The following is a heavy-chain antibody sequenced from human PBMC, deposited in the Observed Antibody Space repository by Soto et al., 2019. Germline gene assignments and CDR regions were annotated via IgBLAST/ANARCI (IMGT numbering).Heavy chain of an antibody. CDR2: INYNSRAT. Sequence: EVQLLESGGGLVQPGGSLRLSCETSGFSFNSYAMTWVRQAPGVGLEWVAVINYNSRATFHAQSVKGRFTISRDNARTAVFLQMDSLRAGDTAVYYCAKQRGSGNTYYYDMDVWGLGNTVIVSS. D-gene: IGHD3-10*01. CDR1: GFSFNSYA. CDR3: AKQRGSGNTYYYDMDV. V-gene: IGHV3-23*01. J-gene: IGHJ6*02.